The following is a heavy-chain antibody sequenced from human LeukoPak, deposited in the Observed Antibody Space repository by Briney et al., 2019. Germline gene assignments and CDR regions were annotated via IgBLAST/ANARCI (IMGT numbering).Heavy chain of an antibody. D-gene: IGHD2/OR15-2a*01. CDR1: GFTLSSYA. CDR3: AKDRTTPFDY. V-gene: IGHV3-23*01. CDR2: ISGGGGTT. J-gene: IGHJ4*02. Sequence: GGSLRLSCAASGFTLSSYAMSWVRQAPGKGLEWVSSISGGGGTTYYADSVKGRFTISRDTSKNTLYLQMNSLRAEDTAVYYCAKDRTTPFDYWGQGTLVTVSS.